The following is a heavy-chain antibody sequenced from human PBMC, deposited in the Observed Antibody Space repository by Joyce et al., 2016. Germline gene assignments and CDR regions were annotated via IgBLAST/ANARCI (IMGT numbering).Heavy chain of an antibody. D-gene: IGHD1-14*01. CDR2: ISPFFGAA. Sequence: QVLLVQSGATVKRPGSSLKVSCKSSGGAFSNFTVNWVRQAPGQHREWMGGISPFFGAAKYAEHFQVRVTLTADLSTRTAFMELSSPTSADTAVYYCARGGTSSDHFFFYTLDIWGPGTTVIVSS. CDR3: ARGGTSSDHFFFYTLDI. J-gene: IGHJ6*02. V-gene: IGHV1-69*12. CDR1: GGAFSNFT.